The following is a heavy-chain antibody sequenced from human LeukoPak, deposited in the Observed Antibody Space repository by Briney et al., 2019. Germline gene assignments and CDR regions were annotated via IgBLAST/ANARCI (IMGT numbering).Heavy chain of an antibody. V-gene: IGHV4-34*01. CDR2: INHSGST. Sequence: PSETLSLTCAVYGGSFSGYYWSWIRQPPGKGLEWIGEINHSGSTNYNPSLKSRITISVDTFRSQVSLKMRSVTAADTAVYYCARDIIDDYVWGSYRLDAFDIWGQGTMVTVSP. J-gene: IGHJ3*02. CDR3: ARDIIDDYVWGSYRLDAFDI. CDR1: GGSFSGYY. D-gene: IGHD3-16*02.